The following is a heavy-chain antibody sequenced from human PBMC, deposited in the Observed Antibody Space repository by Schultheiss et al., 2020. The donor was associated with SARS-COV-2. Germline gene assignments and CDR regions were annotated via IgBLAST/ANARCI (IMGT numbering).Heavy chain of an antibody. CDR3: ARGQRITIFGVVENWFDP. CDR1: GGSVSSGSYY. J-gene: IGHJ5*02. D-gene: IGHD3-3*01. V-gene: IGHV4-61*01. Sequence: SQTLSLTCTVSGGSVSSGSYYWSWIRQPPGKGLEWIGYIYYSGSTNYNPSLKSRVTISVDTSKNQFSLKLSSVTAADTAVYYCARGQRITIFGVVENWFDPWGQGTLVTVSS. CDR2: IYYSGST.